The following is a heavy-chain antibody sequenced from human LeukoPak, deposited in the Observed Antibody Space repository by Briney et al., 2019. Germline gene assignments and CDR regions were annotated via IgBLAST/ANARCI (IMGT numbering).Heavy chain of an antibody. D-gene: IGHD1-26*01. Sequence: GGSLRLSCAASGFTFSNYAMHWVRQAPGKGLEWVSIISFDGSDKYYADSVKGRFTVSRDNSKNTLYLQMNSLRAEDTAVYYCAKAHMGTWGATGYWGQGTLVTVSS. J-gene: IGHJ4*02. CDR2: ISFDGSDK. CDR1: GFTFSNYA. V-gene: IGHV3-30*18. CDR3: AKAHMGTWGATGY.